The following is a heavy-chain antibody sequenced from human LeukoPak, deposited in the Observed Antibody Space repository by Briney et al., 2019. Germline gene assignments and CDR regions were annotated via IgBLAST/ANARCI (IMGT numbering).Heavy chain of an antibody. V-gene: IGHV4-59*11. Sequence: SETLSLTCTVYGGTINRLYWSWLRQPPGKGLEWIGYIYYSGSTYYNPSLRSRVTISVDTSKNQFSLNLNSVTAADTAVYYCARALSGTYGLFQHWGQGTLVTVSS. CDR1: GGTINRLY. CDR3: ARALSGTYGLFQH. CDR2: IYYSGST. D-gene: IGHD1-26*01. J-gene: IGHJ1*01.